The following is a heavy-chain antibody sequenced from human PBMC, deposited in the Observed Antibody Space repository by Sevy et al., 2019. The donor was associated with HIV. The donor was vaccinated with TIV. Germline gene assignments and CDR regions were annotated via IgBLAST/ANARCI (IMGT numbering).Heavy chain of an antibody. Sequence: GGSLRLSCAASGFSFRTYGMHWVRQAPGKGLEWVAVISNDGTNKYYGHSVKGRVTIYRDNSKNAVYLEMNSLRAEDTAVYYCAKDLGVVIGEYYHYYGMDVWGQGTTVTVSS. CDR2: ISNDGTNK. D-gene: IGHD2-21*01. V-gene: IGHV3-30*18. J-gene: IGHJ6*02. CDR1: GFSFRTYG. CDR3: AKDLGVVIGEYYHYYGMDV.